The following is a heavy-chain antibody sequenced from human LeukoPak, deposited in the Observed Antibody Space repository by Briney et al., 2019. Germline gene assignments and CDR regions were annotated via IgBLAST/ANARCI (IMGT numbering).Heavy chain of an antibody. CDR1: GFKFTSYG. Sequence: PGGSLRLSCAASGFKFTSYGMHWVRQAPGKGLEWVAFIRYDGINEYYADSVKGRFTVSRDNSKNTLYLQMNSLRAEDTAVYYCAKVGDGDGYSYFDYWGQGTLVTVSS. V-gene: IGHV3-30*02. D-gene: IGHD5-24*01. J-gene: IGHJ4*02. CDR3: AKVGDGDGYSYFDY. CDR2: IRYDGINE.